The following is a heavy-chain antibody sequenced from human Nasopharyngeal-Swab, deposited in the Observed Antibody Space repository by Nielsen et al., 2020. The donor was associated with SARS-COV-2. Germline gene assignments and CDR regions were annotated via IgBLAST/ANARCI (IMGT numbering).Heavy chain of an antibody. J-gene: IGHJ1*01. Sequence: PGKGLEWIGYIYYSGSTYYNPSLKRRVTISVDTSKNQFSLKLSSVTAADTAVYYCARDREYFQHWGQGTLVTVSS. CDR2: IYYSGST. V-gene: IGHV4-31*02. CDR3: ARDREYFQH.